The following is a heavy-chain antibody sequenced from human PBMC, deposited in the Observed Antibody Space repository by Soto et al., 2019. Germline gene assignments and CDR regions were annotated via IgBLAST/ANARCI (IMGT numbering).Heavy chain of an antibody. CDR2: ISGIGHST. CDR3: AKRIMATIGHFDS. Sequence: PGGSLRLSCAASGFTFISYAIIFVRHSPGKGLEWVSSISGIGHSTYYADSVKGRFTISRDNSKNTLFLQMSSLRAEDTAVYYCAKRIMATIGHFDSWGQGTLVTVSS. CDR1: GFTFISYA. J-gene: IGHJ4*02. V-gene: IGHV3-23*01. D-gene: IGHD5-12*01.